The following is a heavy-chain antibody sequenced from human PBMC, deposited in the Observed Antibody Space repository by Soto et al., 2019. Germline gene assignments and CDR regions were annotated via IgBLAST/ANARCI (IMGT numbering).Heavy chain of an antibody. CDR2: ISGNSEIT. D-gene: IGHD2-21*02. V-gene: IGHV3-23*01. Sequence: PGGSLRLSCATSGFTFSTYAISWVRQAPGKGLEWVSTISGNSEITYYADSVKGRFTISRDNAKNSLYLQMNSLRAEDTAVYYCARDHGLRAGYFDYWGQGTLVTVSS. J-gene: IGHJ4*02. CDR3: ARDHGLRAGYFDY. CDR1: GFTFSTYA.